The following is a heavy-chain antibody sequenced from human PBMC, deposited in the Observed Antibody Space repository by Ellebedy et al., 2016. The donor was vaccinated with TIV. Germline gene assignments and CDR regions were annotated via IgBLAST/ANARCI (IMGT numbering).Heavy chain of an antibody. Sequence: PGGSLRLSCASSGFTFSDYYMSWIRQAPGKGLEWVSYIRSSSSYTKYADSVKGRFTISRDNTKNSPYLQMNRLRAEDTAVYYCARGRGVGAAPFDYWGQGTLVTVSS. V-gene: IGHV3-11*06. CDR3: ARGRGVGAAPFDY. J-gene: IGHJ4*02. CDR2: IRSSSSYT. CDR1: GFTFSDYY. D-gene: IGHD1-26*01.